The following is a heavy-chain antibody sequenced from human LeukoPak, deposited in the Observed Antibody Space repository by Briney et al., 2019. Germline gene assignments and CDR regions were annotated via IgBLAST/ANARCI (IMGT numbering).Heavy chain of an antibody. Sequence: GGSLRLSCAASGFTFSSYWMHWVRQAPGKGLVWVSTISDSGVSTYYADSVKGRFTISRDNSKNTLYMQMNSLRAEDTAVYYCAKDIDEASYWGQGTLVTVSS. D-gene: IGHD2-15*01. CDR1: GFTFSSYW. V-gene: IGHV3-23*01. CDR3: AKDIDEASY. J-gene: IGHJ4*02. CDR2: ISDSGVST.